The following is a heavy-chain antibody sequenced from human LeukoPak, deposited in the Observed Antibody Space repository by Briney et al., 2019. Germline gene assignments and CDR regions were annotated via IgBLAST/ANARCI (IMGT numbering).Heavy chain of an antibody. D-gene: IGHD1-14*01. Sequence: GGSLRLSCAASGFTFSGYGMHWVRQAPGKGLEWVAVIWYDGSNKYYADSVKGRFTISRDNSKNRLYLQMNSLRAEDTAVYYCARDPTAATPQYFDYWGQGTLVTVSS. J-gene: IGHJ4*02. V-gene: IGHV3-33*01. CDR2: IWYDGSNK. CDR1: GFTFSGYG. CDR3: ARDPTAATPQYFDY.